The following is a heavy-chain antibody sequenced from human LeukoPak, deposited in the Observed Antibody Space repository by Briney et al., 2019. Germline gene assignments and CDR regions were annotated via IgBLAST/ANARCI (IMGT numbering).Heavy chain of an antibody. CDR3: AKPSIGELDFLFDY. D-gene: IGHD3-10*01. Sequence: GGSLRLSCAASGFTFTSYGMSWVRQAPGKGLEWVSAINGSGGSTYYADSVKGRVTMSRDNSKNTLYLQMNSLRAEDTAVYYCAKPSIGELDFLFDYWGQGTLVTVPS. J-gene: IGHJ4*02. CDR2: INGSGGST. CDR1: GFTFTSYG. V-gene: IGHV3-23*01.